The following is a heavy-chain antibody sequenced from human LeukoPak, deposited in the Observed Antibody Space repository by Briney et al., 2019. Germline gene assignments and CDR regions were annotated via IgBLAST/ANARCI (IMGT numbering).Heavy chain of an antibody. J-gene: IGHJ4*02. Sequence: SVKVSCKASGGTFSSYAISWVRQAPGQGLEWMGRIIPIFGTANYAQKFQGRVTITTDESTSTAYMELSSLRSEDTAVYYCARDCGYSYGYFDYWGQGTLVTVSS. V-gene: IGHV1-69*05. D-gene: IGHD5-18*01. CDR3: ARDCGYSYGYFDY. CDR2: IIPIFGTA. CDR1: GGTFSSYA.